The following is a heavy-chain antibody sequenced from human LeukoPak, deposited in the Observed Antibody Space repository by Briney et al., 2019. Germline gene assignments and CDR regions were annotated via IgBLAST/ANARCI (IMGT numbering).Heavy chain of an antibody. J-gene: IGHJ3*01. D-gene: IGHD3/OR15-3a*01. CDR1: GFPFSTYG. CDR2: ISPTGDIT. V-gene: IGHV3-23*01. CDR3: VRDRDWGAFDV. Sequence: GGSLRLSCAASGFPFSTYGMNWVRQAPGKGLEWVSGISPTGDITYYADSVMGRFTISRDNPKSTVYLQMNSLRVEDTAVYYCVRDRDWGAFDVWGQVTMVTVSS.